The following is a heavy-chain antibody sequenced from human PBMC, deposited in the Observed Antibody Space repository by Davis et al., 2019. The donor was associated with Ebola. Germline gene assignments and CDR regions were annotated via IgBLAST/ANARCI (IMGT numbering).Heavy chain of an antibody. J-gene: IGHJ6*04. CDR1: GFTFSGYW. CDR3: AKSGLSFGVVKYHYGMDV. V-gene: IGHV3-23*01. D-gene: IGHD3-3*01. CDR2: ISSTGGTT. Sequence: GESLKISCAASGFTFSGYWMSWVRQAPGKGLEWVSAISSTGGTTHYADSVKGRITISRGNSKKTLYLQMNSLRAEDTAVYYCAKSGLSFGVVKYHYGMDVWGKGTTVTVSS.